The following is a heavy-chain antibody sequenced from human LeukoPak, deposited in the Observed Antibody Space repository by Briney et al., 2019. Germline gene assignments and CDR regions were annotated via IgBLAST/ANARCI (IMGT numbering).Heavy chain of an antibody. V-gene: IGHV3-23*01. CDR1: GFTFSSYA. CDR2: ISGSGGST. J-gene: IGHJ4*02. Sequence: GGSLRLSCAASGFTFSSYAMNWVRQAPGKGLEWVSAISGSGGSTYYADSVKGRFTISRDNSKNTLYLQMNSLRAEDTAVYYCAKDRGYYDSSGYLDYWGQGTLVTVSS. CDR3: AKDRGYYDSSGYLDY. D-gene: IGHD3-22*01.